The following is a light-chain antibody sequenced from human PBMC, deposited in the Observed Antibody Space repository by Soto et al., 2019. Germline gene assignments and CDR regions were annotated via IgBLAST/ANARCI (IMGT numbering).Light chain of an antibody. Sequence: QSALTQPASVSGSPGQSITISCTGTSSVVGSYNFVSWYQQHPGKAPKLMIYEASKRPSGVSNRFSGSKSGNTASLTISGLQPEDEADYYCCSYAGSSTYVFGAGTRSPS. CDR1: SSVVGSYNF. J-gene: IGLJ1*01. V-gene: IGLV2-23*01. CDR3: CSYAGSSTYV. CDR2: EAS.